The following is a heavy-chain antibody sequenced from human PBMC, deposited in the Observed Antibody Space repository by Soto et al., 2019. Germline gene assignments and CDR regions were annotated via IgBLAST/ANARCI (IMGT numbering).Heavy chain of an antibody. J-gene: IGHJ4*02. V-gene: IGHV4-4*02. CDR1: GGSISSSNW. D-gene: IGHD2-21*02. Sequence: LSLTCAVSGGSISSSNWWSWVRQPPGKGLEWIGEIYHSGSTNYNPSLKSRVTISVDKSKNQFSLKLSSVTAADTAVYYCARGLAYCGGDCSIFDYWGKGTLVTVSS. CDR2: IYHSGST. CDR3: ARGLAYCGGDCSIFDY.